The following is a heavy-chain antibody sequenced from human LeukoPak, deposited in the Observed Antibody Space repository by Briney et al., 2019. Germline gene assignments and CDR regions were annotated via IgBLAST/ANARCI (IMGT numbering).Heavy chain of an antibody. D-gene: IGHD2-2*01. V-gene: IGHV1-69*13. J-gene: IGHJ6*02. CDR3: AKDIVVVPAAIGYYYYYGMDV. Sequence: SVKVSCKASGGTFSSYAISWVRQAPGQGLEWMGGIIPIFGTANYAQKFQGRVTITADESTSTAYMELSSLRSEDTAVYYCAKDIVVVPAAIGYYYYYGMDVWGQGTTVTVSS. CDR1: GGTFSSYA. CDR2: IIPIFGTA.